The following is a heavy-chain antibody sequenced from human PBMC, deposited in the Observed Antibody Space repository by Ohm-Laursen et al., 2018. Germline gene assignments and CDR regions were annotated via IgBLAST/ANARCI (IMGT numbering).Heavy chain of an antibody. CDR2: ISGSGASS. Sequence: SLRLSCTASGFTFSSYAMSWVRQTPGKSLECISTISGSGASSHYADSVKGRFTISRDNSKNTLYLQMNSLRAEDTAVYYCASSLPPPRTGALDYWGQGTLVTVSS. J-gene: IGHJ4*02. CDR3: ASSLPPPRTGALDY. V-gene: IGHV3-23*01. CDR1: GFTFSSYA. D-gene: IGHD3/OR15-3a*01.